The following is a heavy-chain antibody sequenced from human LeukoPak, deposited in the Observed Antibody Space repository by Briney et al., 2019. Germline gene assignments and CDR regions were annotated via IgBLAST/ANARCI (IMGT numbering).Heavy chain of an antibody. Sequence: GGSLRLSCAASRFTFSSYGMSWVRQAPGKGLEWVSSISGSGGSTYYADSVKGRFTISRDNSKNTLYLQMNSLRAEDTAVYYCASTADDDFWSGHFRSYYYYYYGMDVWGQGTTVTVSS. V-gene: IGHV3-23*01. J-gene: IGHJ6*02. CDR1: RFTFSSYG. D-gene: IGHD3-3*01. CDR3: ASTADDDFWSGHFRSYYYYYYGMDV. CDR2: ISGSGGST.